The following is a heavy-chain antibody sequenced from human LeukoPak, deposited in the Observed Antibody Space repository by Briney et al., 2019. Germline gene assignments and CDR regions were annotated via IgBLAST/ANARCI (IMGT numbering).Heavy chain of an antibody. CDR1: GFTVSSNY. V-gene: IGHV3-53*05. CDR3: ARGWRGYCSGGSCLAPFDY. J-gene: IGHJ4*02. Sequence: GGSLRLSCAASGFTVSSNYMSWVRQAPGKGLEWVSVIYSGGSTYYADSVKGRFTISRDNSKNTLYLQMNSLRAEDTAVYYCARGWRGYCSGGSCLAPFDYWGQGTLVTVSS. D-gene: IGHD2-15*01. CDR2: IYSGGST.